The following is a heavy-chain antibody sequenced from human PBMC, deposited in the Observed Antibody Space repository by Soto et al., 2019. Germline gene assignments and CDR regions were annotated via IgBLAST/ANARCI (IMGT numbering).Heavy chain of an antibody. J-gene: IGHJ4*02. CDR1: GFTFSSYA. Sequence: QVQLVESGGGVVQPGRSLRLSCAASGFTFSSYAMHWVRQAPGKGLEWVAVISYDGSNKYYADSVKGRFTISRDNSKNTLYLQMNSLGAEDTAVYYCARETRGGYSYGAAGWVDYWGQGTLVTVSS. CDR2: ISYDGSNK. CDR3: ARETRGGYSYGAAGWVDY. D-gene: IGHD5-18*01. V-gene: IGHV3-30-3*01.